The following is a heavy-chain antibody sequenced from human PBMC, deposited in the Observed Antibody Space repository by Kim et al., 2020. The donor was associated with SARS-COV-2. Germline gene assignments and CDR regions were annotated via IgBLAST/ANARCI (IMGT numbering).Heavy chain of an antibody. Sequence: GGSLRLSCAASGFTFSGSAMHWVRQASGKGLEWVGRIRSKANSYATAYAASVKGRFTISRDDSKNTAYLQMNSLKTEDTAVYYCTTSFTIEAGYYYYGMDVWGQGTTVTVSS. J-gene: IGHJ6*02. CDR1: GFTFSGSA. CDR2: IRSKANSYAT. V-gene: IGHV3-73*01. D-gene: IGHD3-3*01. CDR3: TTSFTIEAGYYYYGMDV.